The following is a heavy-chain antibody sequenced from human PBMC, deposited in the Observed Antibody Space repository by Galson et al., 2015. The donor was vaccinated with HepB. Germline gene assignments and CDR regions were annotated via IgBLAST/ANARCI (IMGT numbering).Heavy chain of an antibody. V-gene: IGHV5-51*01. J-gene: IGHJ6*03. CDR1: GYSFTSYW. CDR3: ARMSSDFWSRIAVNSYSYMDV. CDR2: IYPGDSDT. D-gene: IGHD3-3*01. Sequence: QSGAEVKKPGESLKISCKGSGYSFTSYWIAWVRQMPGKGLEWMGIIYPGDSDTKYSPSFQGQVTISADKSIRTAYLQWSSVRASDTATYYCARMSSDFWSRIAVNSYSYMDVWGKGTTVTVSS.